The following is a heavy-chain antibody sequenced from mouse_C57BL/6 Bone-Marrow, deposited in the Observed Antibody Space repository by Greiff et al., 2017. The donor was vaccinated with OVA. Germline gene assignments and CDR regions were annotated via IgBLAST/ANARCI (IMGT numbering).Heavy chain of an antibody. D-gene: IGHD1-1*01. V-gene: IGHV1-75*01. J-gene: IGHJ1*03. Sequence: VKLVESGPELVKPGASVKISCKASGYTFTDYYINWVKQRPGQGLEWIGWIFPGSGSTYYNEKFKGKATLTVDKSSSTAYMLLSSLTSEDSAVYFCARDYYGSHWYIDVWGTRTTVTVSS. CDR1: GYTFTDYY. CDR3: ARDYYGSHWYIDV. CDR2: IFPGSGST.